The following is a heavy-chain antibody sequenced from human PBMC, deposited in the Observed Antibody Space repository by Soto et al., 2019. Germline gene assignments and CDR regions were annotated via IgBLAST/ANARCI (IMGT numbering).Heavy chain of an antibody. CDR1: GFSLSTSGVG. Sequence: QITLKESGPTLVKPTQTLTLTCTFSGFSLSTSGVGVGWIRQPPGKALEWLALIYWYDDKRYSPSLKSRLTITTNTSKNQVVLTMTNMDPVDTATYYCAHRGLSLSFTMILAGWFDPWGQGTLVTVSS. CDR3: AHRGLSLSFTMILAGWFDP. CDR2: IYWYDDK. J-gene: IGHJ5*02. D-gene: IGHD3-22*01. V-gene: IGHV2-5*01.